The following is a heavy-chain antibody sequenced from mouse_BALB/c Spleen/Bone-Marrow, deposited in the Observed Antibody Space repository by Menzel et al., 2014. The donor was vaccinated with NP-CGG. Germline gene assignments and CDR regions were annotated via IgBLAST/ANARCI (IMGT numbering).Heavy chain of an antibody. D-gene: IGHD1-1*02. Sequence: VQLQQPGAELVKPGASVKLSCTASGFNIKDTYMHWVKQRPEQGLEWMGRIDPANGNTKYDPKFQGKATITADTSSNTAYLQLSSLTSEDTAVYYCARVKLWSYAMDYWGQGTSVTVSS. CDR3: ARVKLWSYAMDY. V-gene: IGHV14-3*02. J-gene: IGHJ4*01. CDR1: GFNIKDTY. CDR2: IDPANGNT.